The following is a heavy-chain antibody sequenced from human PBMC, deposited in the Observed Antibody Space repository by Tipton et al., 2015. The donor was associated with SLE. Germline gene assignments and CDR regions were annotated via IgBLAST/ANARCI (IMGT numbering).Heavy chain of an antibody. CDR1: GGSISSETSY. CDR2: IYTSGNT. V-gene: IGHV4-61*02. Sequence: TLSPTCTVSGGSISSETSYWSWIRQPAGKGLQWIGRIYTSGNTNYNPSLKSRVTISVDASKNQFSLRLSSVTAADTAVYYCARGDYGRPEGFIGRGVAPTVTYYYYMDVWGKGTTVTVSS. J-gene: IGHJ6*03. CDR3: ARGDYGRPEGFIGRGVAPTVTYYYYMDV. D-gene: IGHD4/OR15-4a*01.